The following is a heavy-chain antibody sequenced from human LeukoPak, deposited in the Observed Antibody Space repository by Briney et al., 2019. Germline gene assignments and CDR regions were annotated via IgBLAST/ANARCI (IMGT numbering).Heavy chain of an antibody. CDR1: GXTFSTHW. CDR2: ISGDGSLT. CDR3: ASLLTPYHGSGGGGMDV. V-gene: IGHV3-74*01. J-gene: IGHJ6*02. D-gene: IGHD3-10*01. Sequence: AGGSLRLSCAASGXTFSTHWMYWVRQAPGRERVWVSRISGDGSLTSYADSVKGRFTISRDNAKDTLYLQMTSLRVEDTAVYSCASLLTPYHGSGGGGMDVWGQGTTVTVSS.